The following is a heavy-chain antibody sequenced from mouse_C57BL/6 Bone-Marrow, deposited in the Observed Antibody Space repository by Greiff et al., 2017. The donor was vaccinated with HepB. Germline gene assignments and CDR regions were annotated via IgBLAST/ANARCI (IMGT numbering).Heavy chain of an antibody. CDR3: ARNHGAMDY. V-gene: IGHV1-81*01. J-gene: IGHJ4*01. CDR2: IYPRSGNT. CDR1: GYTFTSYG. Sequence: VKLQESGAELARPGASVKLSCKASGYTFTSYGISWVKQRTGQGLEWIGEIYPRSGNTYYNEKFKGKATLTADKSSSTAYMELRSLTSEDSAVYFCARNHGAMDYWGQGTSVTVSS.